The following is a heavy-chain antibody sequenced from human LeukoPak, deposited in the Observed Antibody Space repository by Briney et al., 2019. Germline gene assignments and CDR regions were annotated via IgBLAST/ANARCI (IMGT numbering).Heavy chain of an antibody. CDR2: ISTSGST. J-gene: IGHJ5*02. D-gene: IGHD1-1*01. CDR3: ARGMPSWINWFDH. CDR1: AASISNYY. Sequence: PSETLSLTCAVSAASISNYYWSWIRQAPGKGLEWIGYISTSGSTNYNPSLKSRVSISLDTSKNRFSLNLNFVTAADTAVYYCARGMPSWINWFDHWGQGTLVTVSS. V-gene: IGHV4-4*09.